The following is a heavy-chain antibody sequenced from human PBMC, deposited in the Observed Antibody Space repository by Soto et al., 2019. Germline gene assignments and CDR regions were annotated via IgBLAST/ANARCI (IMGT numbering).Heavy chain of an antibody. D-gene: IGHD6-6*01. CDR3: ARGSFSSSSSWFDP. CDR1: GGSISSGGYY. CDR2: IYYSGRT. J-gene: IGHJ5*02. Sequence: TLSLTFTVCGGSISSGGYYWSWIRQHPGKGLEWIGYIYYSGRTYYNPSLHSRVSIAVDTTENQFSLKLTSVTAADTSVYYCARGSFSSSSSWFDPWGRGTLVTVSS. V-gene: IGHV4-31*03.